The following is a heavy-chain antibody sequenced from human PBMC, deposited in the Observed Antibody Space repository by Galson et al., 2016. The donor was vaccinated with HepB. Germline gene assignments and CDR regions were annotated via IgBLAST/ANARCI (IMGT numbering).Heavy chain of an antibody. CDR3: ARAEGILRYFQH. V-gene: IGHV3-33*01. CDR2: IWYDGTKK. D-gene: IGHD3-9*01. J-gene: IGHJ1*01. Sequence: SLRLSCAASGFSFDSYAMHWVRQAPGKGLEWVAVIWYDGTKKLYADSVKGRFTISRDNYKKTLYLQMDSLRGEDTAVYYCARAEGILRYFQHWGQGTLVTVS. CDR1: GFSFDSYA.